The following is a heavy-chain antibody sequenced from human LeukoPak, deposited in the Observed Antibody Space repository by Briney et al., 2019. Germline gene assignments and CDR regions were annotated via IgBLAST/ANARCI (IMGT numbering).Heavy chain of an antibody. Sequence: ASVKVSCKASGYTFTVYYLHWVRQAPGQGLEWMGWINPNSGGTHYARKFQGRVTMTRDTSISTAYMELSRLKSDDTAVYFCARSRDSRGYPDAFDIWGQGTMVTGSS. CDR2: INPNSGGT. V-gene: IGHV1-2*02. J-gene: IGHJ3*02. CDR3: ARSRDSRGYPDAFDI. CDR1: GYTFTVYY. D-gene: IGHD3-22*01.